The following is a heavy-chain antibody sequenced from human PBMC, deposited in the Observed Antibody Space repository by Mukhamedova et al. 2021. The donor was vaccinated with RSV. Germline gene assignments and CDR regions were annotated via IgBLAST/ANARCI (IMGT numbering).Heavy chain of an antibody. D-gene: IGHD6-13*01. Sequence: EWVSAIYSTTSGTYYADSVKGWFTISRDNSKNTLYLQMNSLRAEDTAVYFCAKLRSGTAAATNYWGQGTLVTVSS. V-gene: IGHV3-23*05. CDR3: AKLRSGTAAATNY. J-gene: IGHJ4*02. CDR2: IYSTTSGT.